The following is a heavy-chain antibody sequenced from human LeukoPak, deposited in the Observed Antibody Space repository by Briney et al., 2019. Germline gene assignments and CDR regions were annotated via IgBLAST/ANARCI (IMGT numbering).Heavy chain of an antibody. Sequence: GESLRLSCITSGFTFSSYAMSWVRQAPGKGLEWVASISDSGGTTYYVDSVRGRFTISRDNSENTLYLQMNSLRAEDTAIYSCARDIRGSGNYGWFDPWGQGTLVTVSS. CDR3: ARDIRGSGNYGWFDP. D-gene: IGHD3-10*01. CDR1: GFTFSSYA. V-gene: IGHV3-23*01. J-gene: IGHJ5*02. CDR2: ISDSGGTT.